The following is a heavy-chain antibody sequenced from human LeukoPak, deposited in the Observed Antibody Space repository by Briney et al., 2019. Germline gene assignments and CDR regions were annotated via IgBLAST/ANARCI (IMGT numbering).Heavy chain of an antibody. CDR2: ISGSGGST. V-gene: IGHV3-23*01. CDR3: ARAGGSGSYYDFDY. CDR1: GFTFSSYA. Sequence: GGSLRLSCAASGFTFSSYAMSWVRQAPGKGLEWVSAISGSGGSTYYADSVKGRFTISRDNSKNTLYLQMNSLRAEDTAVYYCARAGGSGSYYDFDYWGQGTLVTVSS. D-gene: IGHD3-10*01. J-gene: IGHJ4*02.